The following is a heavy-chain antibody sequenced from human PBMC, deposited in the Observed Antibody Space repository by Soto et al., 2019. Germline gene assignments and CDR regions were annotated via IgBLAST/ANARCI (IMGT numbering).Heavy chain of an antibody. Sequence: QVQLVQSGAEVKKPGSSVKVSCKASGGTFSSYTISWVRHAPGQGLEWMGRIIPILGIANYAQKFQGRVTITADKSTSTAYMELSSLRSKDTAVYYFARVIVTGSSRESWFEPWGKGTLVTVSS. CDR2: IIPILGIA. V-gene: IGHV1-69*02. CDR3: ARVIVTGSSRESWFEP. CDR1: GGTFSSYT. J-gene: IGHJ5*02. D-gene: IGHD6-13*01.